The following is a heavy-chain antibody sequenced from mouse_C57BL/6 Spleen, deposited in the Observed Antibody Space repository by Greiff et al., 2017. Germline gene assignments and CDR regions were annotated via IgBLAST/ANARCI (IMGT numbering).Heavy chain of an antibody. J-gene: IGHJ1*03. CDR1: GFTFSSYT. D-gene: IGHD1-1*01. CDR2: ISGGGGNT. V-gene: IGHV5-9*01. Sequence: EVQRVESGGGLVKPGGSLKLSCAASGFTFSSYTMSWVRQTPEKRLEWVATISGGGGNTYYPDSVKGRFTISRDNAKNTLYLQMSSLRSEDTALYYCARQAHPITTVVATGYFDVWGTGTTVTVSS. CDR3: ARQAHPITTVVATGYFDV.